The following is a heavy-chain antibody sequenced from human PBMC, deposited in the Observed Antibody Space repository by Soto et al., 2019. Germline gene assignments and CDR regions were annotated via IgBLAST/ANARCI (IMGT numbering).Heavy chain of an antibody. CDR1: GFGVSDYY. Sequence: PGGSLKLSCAASGFGVSDYYMSWIRQAPGKGLEWISYISTSSSSIYYADSVKGRFTISRDNAKNSLYLQMNSLRAEDTAVYYCARDDFWSGYYRYFDYWGQGALVTVSS. J-gene: IGHJ4*02. CDR3: ARDDFWSGYYRYFDY. D-gene: IGHD3-3*01. CDR2: ISTSSSSI. V-gene: IGHV3-11*01.